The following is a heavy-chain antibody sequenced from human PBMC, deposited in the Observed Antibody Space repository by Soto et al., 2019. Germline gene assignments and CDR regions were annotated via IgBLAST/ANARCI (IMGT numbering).Heavy chain of an antibody. CDR1: GYSFTIYC. J-gene: IGHJ3*02. D-gene: IGHD3-22*01. CDR2: IYPGDSDT. V-gene: IGHV5-51*01. Sequence: GESLKISGKGSGYSFTIYCIGWVLQMPWKGLEWMGIIYPGDSDTRYSPSFQGQVTISADKSISTAYLQWSSLKASDTAMYYCARARVSGYYYVRAFDIWGQGTMVTVSS. CDR3: ARARVSGYYYVRAFDI.